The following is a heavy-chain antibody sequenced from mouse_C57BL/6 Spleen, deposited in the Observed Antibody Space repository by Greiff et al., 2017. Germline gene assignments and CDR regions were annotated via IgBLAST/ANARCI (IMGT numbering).Heavy chain of an antibody. V-gene: IGHV5-17*01. CDR3: ARGRDGNYEEWFGG. D-gene: IGHD2-1*01. J-gene: IGHJ3*01. CDR2: ISSGGSTI. Sequence: EVKLMESGGGLVKPGGSLKLSCAASGFTFSDYGMHWVRQAPEKGLEWVAYISSGGSTIDYEDTVKGRFTISRDNAKNTLFLQMTSLRSEDTAMYYCARGRDGNYEEWFGGWGQGTLVTV. CDR1: GFTFSDYG.